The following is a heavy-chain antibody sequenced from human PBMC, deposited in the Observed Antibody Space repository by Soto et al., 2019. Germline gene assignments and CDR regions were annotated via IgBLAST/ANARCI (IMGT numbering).Heavy chain of an antibody. Sequence: QVQLQQWGAGLLKPSETLSLTCAVYGGSFSGYYWSWIRQPPGKGLEWIGEINHSGSTNYNPSLKSRVTISVDTSKNQFSLKLSSVTAADTAVYYCARGGGQLVQNWFDPWGQGTLVTVSS. D-gene: IGHD6-13*01. CDR2: INHSGST. V-gene: IGHV4-34*01. CDR1: GGSFSGYY. CDR3: ARGGGQLVQNWFDP. J-gene: IGHJ5*02.